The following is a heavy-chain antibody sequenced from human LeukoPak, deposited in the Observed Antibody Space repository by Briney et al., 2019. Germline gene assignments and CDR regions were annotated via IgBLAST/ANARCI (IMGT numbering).Heavy chain of an antibody. CDR3: AHRQNYDSSGYYDY. J-gene: IGHJ4*02. CDR1: GFSLSTSGVG. V-gene: IGHV2-5*02. D-gene: IGHD3-22*01. CDR2: IYWDDDK. Sequence: SGPTLVKPTQTLTLTCTFSGFSLSTSGVGVGWIRQPRGKALEWLALIYWDDDKRYSPSLKSRLTITKDTSKNQVVLTMTNMDPVDTATYYCAHRQNYDSSGYYDYWGQGTLVTVSS.